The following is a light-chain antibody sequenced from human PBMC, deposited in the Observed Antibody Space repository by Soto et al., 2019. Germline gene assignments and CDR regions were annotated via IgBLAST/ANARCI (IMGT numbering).Light chain of an antibody. Sequence: MVLTHAPGPLSLSRGARATLSCRPSQSVSNNYLTSHQQKPSQALSLLIYGASSTATGIPDRFSGSGSGTDFTLKISREVPEDFAVYYCQHYCTTPLIFRGGTKV. CDR2: GAS. CDR3: QHYCTTPLI. J-gene: IGKJ4*01. CDR1: QSVSNNY. V-gene: IGKV3-20*01.